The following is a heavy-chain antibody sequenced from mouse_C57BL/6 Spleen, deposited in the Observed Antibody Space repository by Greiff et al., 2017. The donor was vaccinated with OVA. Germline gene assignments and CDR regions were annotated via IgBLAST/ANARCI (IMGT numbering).Heavy chain of an antibody. V-gene: IGHV1-50*01. Sequence: QVQLQQPGAELVKPGASVKLSCKASGYTFTSYWMQWVKQRPGQGLEWIGEIDPSDSYTNYNQKFKGKATLTVDTSSSTAYMQLSSLTSEDSAVYYCARQGLLRPDWYFDVWGTGTTVTVSS. CDR3: ARQGLLRPDWYFDV. CDR2: IDPSDSYT. CDR1: GYTFTSYW. D-gene: IGHD1-2*01. J-gene: IGHJ1*03.